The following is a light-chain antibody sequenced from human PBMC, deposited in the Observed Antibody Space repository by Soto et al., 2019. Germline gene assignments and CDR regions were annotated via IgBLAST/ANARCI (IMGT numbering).Light chain of an antibody. V-gene: IGLV1-40*01. CDR3: SSYTSTSTRV. Sequence: QSVLTQPPSVSGAPGQRVTISCTGSSSNIGAGYVVHWYQQLPGTAPKLLIYGNSNRPSGVSNRFSGSKSGNTASLTISGLQAEDEADYYCSSYTSTSTRVFGTGTKVTVL. J-gene: IGLJ1*01. CDR2: GNS. CDR1: SSNIGAGYV.